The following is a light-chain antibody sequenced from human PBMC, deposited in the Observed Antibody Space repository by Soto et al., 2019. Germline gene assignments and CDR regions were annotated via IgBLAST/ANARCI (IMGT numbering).Light chain of an antibody. J-gene: IGKJ1*01. CDR3: HQYDYAPWT. CDR1: QSVGRDY. CDR2: NAS. V-gene: IGKV3-20*01. Sequence: EIVLTQSPATLSLSPGERATLSCRASQSVGRDYLAGYQQKPGQAPRLVIYNASNRASGIPDRFSGSRSGTDFTLTISRLEHADFAVYYCHQYDYAPWTLGQGTKVEIK.